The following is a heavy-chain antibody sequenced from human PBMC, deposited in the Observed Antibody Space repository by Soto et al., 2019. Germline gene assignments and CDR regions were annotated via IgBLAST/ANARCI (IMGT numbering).Heavy chain of an antibody. D-gene: IGHD4-4*01. J-gene: IGHJ4*02. CDR1: GASISSGSYY. CDR3: ARAVYSNHVY. V-gene: IGHV4-31*03. Sequence: QVQLQESGPGLVKPSQTLSLTCTVSGASISSGSYYWSWIRQLPGKGLEWIGYISNSGSTYYNPSIKNRVTISVDTSKNQFSLRVSSVTAADTAVYYCARAVYSNHVYWGQGTLVTVSS. CDR2: ISNSGST.